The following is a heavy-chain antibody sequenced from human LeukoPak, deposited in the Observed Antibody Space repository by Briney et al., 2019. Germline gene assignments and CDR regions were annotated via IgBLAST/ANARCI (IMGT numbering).Heavy chain of an antibody. D-gene: IGHD3-10*01. CDR3: ALYGRYGSGEDY. J-gene: IGHJ4*02. CDR1: GYTFTGYY. CDR2: INPNSGGT. Sequence: ASVKVSCKASGYTFTGYYMHWVRQAPGQGLQWVGRINPNSGGTNYAQKFHGRVTMTRDTSISTAYMELSRLRSDDTAVYYCALYGRYGSGEDYLGQGTLVTVSS. V-gene: IGHV1-2*06.